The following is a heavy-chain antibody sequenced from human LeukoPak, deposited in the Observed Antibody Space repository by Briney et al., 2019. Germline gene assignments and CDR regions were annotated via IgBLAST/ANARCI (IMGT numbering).Heavy chain of an antibody. D-gene: IGHD5-18*01. CDR3: ARARARGYSYGFGIYYFDY. V-gene: IGHV4-34*01. Sequence: SETLAFTCAVYGGSFSGYYWSWIRQPPGKGLNWIGEINHSGSTNYNPSLKSGVTISVDTSKNQFSLKLSSVNAADTAVYYCARARARGYSYGFGIYYFDYWGQGTLVTVSS. CDR2: INHSGST. J-gene: IGHJ4*02. CDR1: GGSFSGYY.